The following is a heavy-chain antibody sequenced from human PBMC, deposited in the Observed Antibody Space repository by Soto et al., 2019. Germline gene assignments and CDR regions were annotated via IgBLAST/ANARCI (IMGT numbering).Heavy chain of an antibody. J-gene: IGHJ4*02. CDR1: GFTFTRFS. V-gene: IGHV3-21*06. CDR2: ISSATNYI. CDR3: ARESEDITSNFDS. Sequence: EVQLVESGGGLVKPGGSLRLSCAASGFTFTRFSMNWVRQAPGKGLEWVSSISSATNYIYYGDAMKGRFTISRDNAKNSLYMEMHSLRADDTAVYYCARESEDITSNFDSWGEGTLVTVCS.